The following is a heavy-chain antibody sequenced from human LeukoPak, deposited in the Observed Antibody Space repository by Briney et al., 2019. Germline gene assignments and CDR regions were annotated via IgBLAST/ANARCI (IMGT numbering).Heavy chain of an antibody. D-gene: IGHD1-20*01. J-gene: IGHJ4*02. Sequence: GGSLRLSCAASGFTFSSYAMSWVRQAPGKGLEWVSAISGSGGSTYYADSVKGRFTISRDNSKNTLYLQMNSLRTEDTAVYYCAKRTSNWNYFDYWGQGTLVTVSS. CDR2: ISGSGGST. V-gene: IGHV3-23*01. CDR1: GFTFSSYA. CDR3: AKRTSNWNYFDY.